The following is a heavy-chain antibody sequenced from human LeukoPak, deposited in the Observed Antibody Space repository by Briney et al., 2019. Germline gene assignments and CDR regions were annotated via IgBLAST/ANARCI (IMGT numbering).Heavy chain of an antibody. Sequence: ASVKVSCKASGYTFTSYAMHWVRQAPGQRLEWMGWINAGNGNTKYSQKFQGRDTITRDTSASTAYMELSSLRSEDTAVYYCARVFTMVRGVITHFDYWGQGTLVTVSS. CDR3: ARVFTMVRGVITHFDY. D-gene: IGHD3-10*01. CDR2: INAGNGNT. J-gene: IGHJ4*02. CDR1: GYTFTSYA. V-gene: IGHV1-3*01.